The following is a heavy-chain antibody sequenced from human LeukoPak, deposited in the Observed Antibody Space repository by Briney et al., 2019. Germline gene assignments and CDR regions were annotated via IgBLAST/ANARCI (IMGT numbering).Heavy chain of an antibody. CDR1: GGSFSGYY. CDR2: INHSGST. D-gene: IGHD3-16*01. Sequence: PSETLSLTCAVYGGSFSGYYWSWIRQPPGKGLEWIGEINHSGSTNYNPSLKSRVTISVDTSKNQFSLKLSSVTAADTAVYYCARERMNTFRPHRAFDIWGQGTMVTVSS. V-gene: IGHV4-34*01. J-gene: IGHJ3*02. CDR3: ARERMNTFRPHRAFDI.